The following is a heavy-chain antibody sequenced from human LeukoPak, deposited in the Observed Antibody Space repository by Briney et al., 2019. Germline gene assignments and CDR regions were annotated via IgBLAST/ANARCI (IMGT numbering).Heavy chain of an antibody. CDR2: IYPGDSDT. J-gene: IGHJ4*02. Sequence: GESLKISWQASGYTFANFWVGWVRQMPGKGLEWVGIIYPGDSDTRYSPSFQGRVTISADKSISTAYLQWSNLEASDTAMYYCGRHLRYSNSYPQFDYWGQGTLVTVSS. D-gene: IGHD5-12*01. V-gene: IGHV5-51*01. CDR3: GRHLRYSNSYPQFDY. CDR1: GYTFANFW.